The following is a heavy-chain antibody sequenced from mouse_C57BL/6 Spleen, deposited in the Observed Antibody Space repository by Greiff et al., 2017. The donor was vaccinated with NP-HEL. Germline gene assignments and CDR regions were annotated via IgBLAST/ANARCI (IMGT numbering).Heavy chain of an antibody. J-gene: IGHJ4*01. Sequence: QVQLQQSGPELVKPGASVKLSCKASGYTFTSYWMQWVKQRPGQGLEWIGEIDPSDSYTNYNQKFKGKATLTVDTSSSTAYMQLSSLTSEDSAVYYCARQATDAMDYWGQGTSVTVSS. V-gene: IGHV1-50*01. CDR3: ARQATDAMDY. CDR2: IDPSDSYT. D-gene: IGHD3-2*02. CDR1: GYTFTSYW.